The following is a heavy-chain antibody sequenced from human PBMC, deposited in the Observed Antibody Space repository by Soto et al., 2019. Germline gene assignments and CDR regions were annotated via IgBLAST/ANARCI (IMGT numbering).Heavy chain of an antibody. CDR1: GGSISSSGYY. CDR3: ARRGSGWFFDY. D-gene: IGHD6-19*01. CDR2: MHYSGST. J-gene: IGHJ4*02. V-gene: IGHV4-39*01. Sequence: QLQLQESGPGLVKPSETLSLICTVSGGSISSSGYYWGWIRQPPGKGLEWIGSMHYSGSTHYNPSLKSRVTISLDTSNNQFSLTLNSVTASDTAVYYCARRGSGWFFDYWGQGTLVTVSS.